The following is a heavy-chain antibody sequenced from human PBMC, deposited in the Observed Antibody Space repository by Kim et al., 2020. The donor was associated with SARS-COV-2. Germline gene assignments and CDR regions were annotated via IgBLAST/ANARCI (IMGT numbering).Heavy chain of an antibody. V-gene: IGHV1-18*01. CDR2: P. J-gene: IGHJ4*02. D-gene: IGHD3-16*01. Sequence: PNYTQKLQGRLTMTTDTSTITAYMELRSLGSDDTAGYYCARVHLGDIDYWGQGTLVTVSS. CDR3: ARVHLGDIDY.